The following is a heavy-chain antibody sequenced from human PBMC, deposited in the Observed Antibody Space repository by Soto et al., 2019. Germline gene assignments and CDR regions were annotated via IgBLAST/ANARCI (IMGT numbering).Heavy chain of an antibody. CDR2: TYYRSKWYN. Sequence: SQTLALPCGISGDSVSSNSSACNCIRQSPSRGLEWLGRTYYRSKWYNDYAVSVKSRITINPDTSKNQFSLQLNSVTPEDTAVYYCARGPLISSSWYAIFDYWGQGTLVTVSS. V-gene: IGHV6-1*01. J-gene: IGHJ4*02. CDR1: GDSVSSNSSA. D-gene: IGHD6-13*01. CDR3: ARGPLISSSWYAIFDY.